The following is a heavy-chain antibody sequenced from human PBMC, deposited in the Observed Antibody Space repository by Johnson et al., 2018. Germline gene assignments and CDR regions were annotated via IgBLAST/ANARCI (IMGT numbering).Heavy chain of an antibody. CDR3: AKGSSAVRVVFDYNYMDL. D-gene: IGHD3-10*01. V-gene: IGHV3-23*04. CDR1: GFTLNTSA. J-gene: IGHJ6*03. Sequence: VQLVQSGGALVQPGGSLRLSCAASGFTLNTSAMNWVRQAPGKGLEWVSSISASGRSTYYTDSVKGRFTISRDNSKNTLFLQMNSLRVEDTAVYYCAKGSSAVRVVFDYNYMDLWGKGTTVTVSS. CDR2: ISASGRST.